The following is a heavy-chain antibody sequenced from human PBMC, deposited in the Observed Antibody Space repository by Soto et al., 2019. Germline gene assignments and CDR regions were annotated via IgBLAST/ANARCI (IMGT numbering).Heavy chain of an antibody. D-gene: IGHD3-10*01. CDR2: INHSGST. J-gene: IGHJ5*02. V-gene: IGHV4-34*01. Sequence: SETLSLTCAVYGGSGGSFSGYYWSWIRQPPGKGLEWIGEINHSGSTNYNPSLKSRVTISVDTSKNQFSLKLSSVTAADTAVYYCARELYYGSGSKEPNWFDPWGQGTLVTVSS. CDR3: ARELYYGSGSKEPNWFDP. CDR1: GGSGGSFSGYY.